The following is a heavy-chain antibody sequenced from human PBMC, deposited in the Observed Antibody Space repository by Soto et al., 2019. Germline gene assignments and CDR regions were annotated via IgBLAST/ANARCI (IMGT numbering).Heavy chain of an antibody. D-gene: IGHD3-10*01. CDR3: ARDFTELYYYGSGSYYTPNDY. V-gene: IGHV1-18*01. J-gene: IGHJ4*02. CDR2: ISAYNGNT. Sequence: ASVKVSCKASGYTFTSYGISRVRQAPGQGLEWMGWISAYNGNTNYAQKLQGRVTMTTDTSTSTAYMELRSLRSDDTAVYYCARDFTELYYYGSGSYYTPNDYWGQGTLVTVSS. CDR1: GYTFTSYG.